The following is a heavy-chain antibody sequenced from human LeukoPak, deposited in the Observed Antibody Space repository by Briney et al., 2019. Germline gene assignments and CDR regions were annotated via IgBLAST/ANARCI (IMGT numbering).Heavy chain of an antibody. CDR3: ARTPKVAAAATYYFDY. J-gene: IGHJ4*02. CDR2: IYSGDTT. V-gene: IGHV3-66*01. CDR1: GFSVSSNY. D-gene: IGHD6-13*01. Sequence: SGGSLRLSCAASGFSVSSNYMSWVRQAPGKGLEWVSVIYSGDTTYYADSVKGRITISRDNSKNTLYLQMNSLRAEDTAVYYCARTPKVAAAATYYFDYWGQGTLVTVSS.